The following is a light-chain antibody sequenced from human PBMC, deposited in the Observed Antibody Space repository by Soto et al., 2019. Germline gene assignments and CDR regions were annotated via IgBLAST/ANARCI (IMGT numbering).Light chain of an antibody. CDR2: DAS. CDR3: QQYGGSPRT. CDR1: QSVSSSY. Sequence: ENVLTQAPGTLSLSPGERATLSWRASQSVSSSYLAWYQQKRGQAPRLLIHDASSRATGIPDRFSGSGSGTDFTLTISRLEPEDFAVYYCQQYGGSPRTFGQGTKVDIK. V-gene: IGKV3-20*01. J-gene: IGKJ1*01.